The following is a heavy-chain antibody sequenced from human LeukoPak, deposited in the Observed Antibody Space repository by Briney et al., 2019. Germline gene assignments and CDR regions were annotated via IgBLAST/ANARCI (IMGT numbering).Heavy chain of an antibody. V-gene: IGHV3-13*01. J-gene: IGHJ2*01. CDR1: GFTFSSYD. D-gene: IGHD2-2*01. Sequence: GGSLRLPCAASGFTFSSYDMHWVRQATGKGLEWVSAIGTAGDTYYPGSVKGRFTISRENAKNSLYLQMNSLRAGDTAVYYCARKSYCSSTSCYGSYWYFDLWGRGTLVTVSS. CDR2: IGTAGDT. CDR3: ARKSYCSSTSCYGSYWYFDL.